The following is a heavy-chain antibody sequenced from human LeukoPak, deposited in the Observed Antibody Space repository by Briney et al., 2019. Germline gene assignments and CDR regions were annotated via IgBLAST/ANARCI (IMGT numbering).Heavy chain of an antibody. CDR2: LYASGST. CDR1: GGSVSNYY. Sequence: PSETLSLTCTVSGGSVSNYYWNWIRQPAGKGLEWIGRLYASGSTKYNPSLKSRVTISVDTSKNQFSLKLSSVTAADTAVYYCARAPYYDILTGYYPNSYFDYWGQGTLVTVSS. CDR3: ARAPYYDILTGYYPNSYFDY. V-gene: IGHV4-4*07. D-gene: IGHD3-9*01. J-gene: IGHJ4*02.